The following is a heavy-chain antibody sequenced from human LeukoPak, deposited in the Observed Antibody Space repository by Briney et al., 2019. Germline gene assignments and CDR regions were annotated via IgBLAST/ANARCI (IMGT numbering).Heavy chain of an antibody. J-gene: IGHJ6*03. V-gene: IGHV3-33*08. CDR1: GFTFSRYG. D-gene: IGHD2-15*01. Sequence: PGRSLRLSCAASGFTFSRYGMHWVRQAPGKGLEWVTVIWYDGSNEYYADSVRGRFTISRDNSKNTLYLQMNRLSPEDTAVYYCARDYCSGGSCYSFSYYYYMDVWGKGTTVTVSS. CDR2: IWYDGSNE. CDR3: ARDYCSGGSCYSFSYYYYMDV.